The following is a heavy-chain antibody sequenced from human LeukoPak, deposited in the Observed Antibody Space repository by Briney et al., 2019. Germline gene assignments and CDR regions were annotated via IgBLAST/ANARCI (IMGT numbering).Heavy chain of an antibody. Sequence: SETLSLTCTVSGGSIRSYYWSWIRQPPGKGLEWIGYIYYSGRANYNPSLKSRVTISVDTSKNQFSLKLSSVTAADTAVYYCARRSLLRTVGYYYALDVWGQGTTVTVSS. CDR3: ARRSLLRTVGYYYALDV. CDR1: GGSIRSYY. V-gene: IGHV4-59*08. J-gene: IGHJ6*02. D-gene: IGHD1-26*01. CDR2: IYYSGRA.